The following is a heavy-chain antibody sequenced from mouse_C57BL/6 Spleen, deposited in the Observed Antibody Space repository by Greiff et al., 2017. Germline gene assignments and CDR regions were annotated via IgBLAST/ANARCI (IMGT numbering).Heavy chain of an antibody. CDR2: IYPGNSDT. J-gene: IGHJ2*01. CDR3: TRCPRYGYDVGYFDY. D-gene: IGHD2-2*01. V-gene: IGHV1-5*01. Sequence: VHVKQSGTVLARPGASVKMSCKTSGYTFTSYWMHWVKQRPGQGLEWIVAIYPGNSDTSYNQKFKGKAKLTAVTSASTAYMELSSLTNEDSAVYYCTRCPRYGYDVGYFDYWGQGTTLTVSS. CDR1: GYTFTSYW.